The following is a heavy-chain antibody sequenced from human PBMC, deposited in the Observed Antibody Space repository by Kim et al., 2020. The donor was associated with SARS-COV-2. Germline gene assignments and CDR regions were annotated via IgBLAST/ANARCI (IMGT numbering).Heavy chain of an antibody. CDR2: IKEDGSEK. V-gene: IGHV3-7*03. Sequence: GGSLRLSCAASGFTFSSYWMSWFRQAPGKGLEWVANIKEDGSEKYYVDSVKGRFTISRDNAKNSLYLQMDSLRVEDTAVYYCARHCSGGSCYSGLDYWGQGTLVTVSS. CDR3: ARHCSGGSCYSGLDY. J-gene: IGHJ4*02. D-gene: IGHD2-15*01. CDR1: GFTFSSYW.